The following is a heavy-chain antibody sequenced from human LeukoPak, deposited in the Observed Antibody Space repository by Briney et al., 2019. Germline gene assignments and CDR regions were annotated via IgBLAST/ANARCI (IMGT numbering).Heavy chain of an antibody. D-gene: IGHD3-3*01. J-gene: IGHJ3*02. CDR1: GFTFSSYW. Sequence: PGGSLRLSCAASGFTFSSYWMHWVRQAPGKGLVWVSRINNDGSSTSYADSVKGRFTISRDNAKNTLYLAMNSLGDEDTAVYYCASVVGGYYPPVEAFDIWGQGTMVTVSS. V-gene: IGHV3-74*01. CDR2: INNDGSST. CDR3: ASVVGGYYPPVEAFDI.